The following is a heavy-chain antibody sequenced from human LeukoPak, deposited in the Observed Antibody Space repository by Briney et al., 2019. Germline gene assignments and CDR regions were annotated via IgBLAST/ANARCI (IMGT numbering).Heavy chain of an antibody. CDR2: IYDSGTT. Sequence: PSETLSLTCTVSGGSFGNYYWSWIRQPPGKGLEWIGYIYDSGTTNYNPSLKSRVTISVDTSKNQFSLKLRSVTAADTAVYYCARDFSAAFDIWGQGTMVTVSS. V-gene: IGHV4-59*01. CDR1: GGSFGNYY. D-gene: IGHD2/OR15-2a*01. CDR3: ARDFSAAFDI. J-gene: IGHJ3*02.